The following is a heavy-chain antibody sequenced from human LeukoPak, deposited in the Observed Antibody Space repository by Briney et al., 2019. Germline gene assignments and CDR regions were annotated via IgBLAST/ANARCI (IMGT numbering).Heavy chain of an antibody. CDR1: GFTFSSYA. V-gene: IGHV3-23*01. J-gene: IGHJ4*02. CDR2: ISGSGGST. D-gene: IGHD6-13*01. CDR3: AKSPASIAAAGGVDY. Sequence: GGSLRLSCAASGFTFSSYAMSWVRQAPGKGLQWASAISGSGGSTYYADSVKGRLTISRDNSKNTLYLQMNSLRAEDTAVYYCAKSPASIAAAGGVDYWGQGTLVTVSS.